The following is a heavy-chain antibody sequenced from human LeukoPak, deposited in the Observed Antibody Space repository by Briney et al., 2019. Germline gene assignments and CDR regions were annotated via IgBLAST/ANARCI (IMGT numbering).Heavy chain of an antibody. Sequence: PGGSLRLSCAASGFTVSSNYMSWVRQAPGKVLEWVSVIYSGGSTYYADSVKGRFTISRDNSKNTLYLQMNSLRAEDTAVYYCARSPELNGYIYFDYWGQGTLVTVSS. J-gene: IGHJ4*02. D-gene: IGHD5-24*01. CDR1: GFTVSSNY. V-gene: IGHV3-53*01. CDR2: IYSGGST. CDR3: ARSPELNGYIYFDY.